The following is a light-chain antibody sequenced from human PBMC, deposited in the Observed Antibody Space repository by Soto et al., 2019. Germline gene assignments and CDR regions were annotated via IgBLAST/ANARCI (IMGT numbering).Light chain of an antibody. V-gene: IGKV3-20*01. CDR1: QSVRSDY. Sequence: EIVLTQSPATLSLSPGDRATLSCRASQSVRSDYFAWYQQKPGQPPRVILFGVSTRATAIPDRFSGSGSGTDFTLTISRLEPEDFAVYYCQQYGSSYTFGQGTKLEIK. J-gene: IGKJ2*01. CDR2: GVS. CDR3: QQYGSSYT.